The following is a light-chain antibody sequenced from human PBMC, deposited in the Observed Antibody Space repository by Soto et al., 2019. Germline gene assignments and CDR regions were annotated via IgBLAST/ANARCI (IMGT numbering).Light chain of an antibody. V-gene: IGLV2-23*02. CDR3: CSFARSSTWI. J-gene: IGLJ2*01. Sequence: SVLTQPASVSGSPGQSITISCTGTNSDVGNYNHVSWYQQHPGKAPKLMIYEVSKRPSGVSNRFSGSKSANTASLTISGLQAEDEAVYYCCSFARSSTWIFGGGTKVTVL. CDR2: EVS. CDR1: NSDVGNYNH.